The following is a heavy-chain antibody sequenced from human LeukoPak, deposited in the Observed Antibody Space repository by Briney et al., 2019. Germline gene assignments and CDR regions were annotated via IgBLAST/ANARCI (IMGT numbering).Heavy chain of an antibody. J-gene: IGHJ4*02. CDR3: ASPYYYDSSGYYY. CDR1: GGSVSSSYW. V-gene: IGHV4-4*02. CDR2: IYYSGST. Sequence: SETLSLTCAVSGGSVSSSYWWSWVRRPPGKGLEWIGEIYYSGSTNYNPSLKSRVTMSVDKSKNQFSLKLSSVTAADTAVYYCASPYYYDSSGYYYWGQGTLVTVSS. D-gene: IGHD3-22*01.